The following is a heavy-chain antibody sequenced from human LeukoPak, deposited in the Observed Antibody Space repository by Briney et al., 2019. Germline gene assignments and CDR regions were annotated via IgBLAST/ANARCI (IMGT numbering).Heavy chain of an antibody. Sequence: ASVKVSCKASGYTFTTYYMHWVRQAPGQGLEWMGTIYPNGVSTSFAQNFQGRVTMTRDTSTSTAYMELSSLRSEDTAVYYCASGRYYDILTGPQTKYYFDYWGQGTLVTVSS. CDR3: ASGRYYDILTGPQTKYYFDY. J-gene: IGHJ4*02. D-gene: IGHD3-9*01. CDR1: GYTFTTYY. V-gene: IGHV1-46*01. CDR2: IYPNGVST.